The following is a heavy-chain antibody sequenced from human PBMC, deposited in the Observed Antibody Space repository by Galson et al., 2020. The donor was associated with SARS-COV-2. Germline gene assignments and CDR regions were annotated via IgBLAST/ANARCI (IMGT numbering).Heavy chain of an antibody. V-gene: IGHV3-53*01. J-gene: IGHJ4*02. CDR3: AMLITMVRGVTYFDY. CDR2: IYSGGST. Sequence: GSLRLSCAASGFTVSSNYMSWVRQAPGKGLEWVSVIYSGGSTYYADSVKGRFTISRDNSKNTLYLQMNSLRAEDTAVYYCAMLITMVRGVTYFDYWGQGTLVTVSS. CDR1: GFTVSSNY. D-gene: IGHD3-10*01.